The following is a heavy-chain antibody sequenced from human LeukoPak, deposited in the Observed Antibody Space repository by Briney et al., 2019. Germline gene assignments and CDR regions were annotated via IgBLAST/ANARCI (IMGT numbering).Heavy chain of an antibody. CDR1: GFTFSTYT. CDR2: ISSSGYYI. CDR3: ARDIATAGHLAFDY. Sequence: GGSLRLSCAASGFTFSTYTMNWVRQAPGKGLGWVSSISSSGYYIYYADSVKGRFTISRDNAKNSLYLQMNSLSAEDTAVYYCARDIATAGHLAFDYWGQGILVTVSS. J-gene: IGHJ4*02. D-gene: IGHD6-13*01. V-gene: IGHV3-21*01.